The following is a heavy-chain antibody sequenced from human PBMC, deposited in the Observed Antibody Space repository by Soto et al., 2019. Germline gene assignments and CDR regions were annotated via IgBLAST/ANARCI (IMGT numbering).Heavy chain of an antibody. V-gene: IGHV1-18*01. CDR1: GYIFSNYG. J-gene: IGHJ1*01. D-gene: IGHD6-13*01. CDR3: ARERDGSSWSRAESLQY. Sequence: ASVKVSCKASGYIFSNYGISWVRQAPGQGLEWMGWISTYNANTYYAQKFQGRVTMTTDTSTSTAYMELRSLRSDDTAVFYCARERDGSSWSRAESLQYSGQGTIVTGSS. CDR2: ISTYNANT.